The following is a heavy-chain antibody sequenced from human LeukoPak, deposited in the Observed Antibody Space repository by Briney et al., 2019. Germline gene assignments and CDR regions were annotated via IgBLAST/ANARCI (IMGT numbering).Heavy chain of an antibody. D-gene: IGHD6-19*01. CDR1: GFTVSINY. J-gene: IGHJ3*02. Sequence: GGSLRLSCAASGFTVSINYMSWVRQAPGKGLERVSVIYSGGSTYYADSVKGRFTISRDNSKNALFLQMNSLRAEDTAVYYCARDGSSGWHDAFGIWGQGTMVTVSS. V-gene: IGHV3-53*01. CDR3: ARDGSSGWHDAFGI. CDR2: IYSGGST.